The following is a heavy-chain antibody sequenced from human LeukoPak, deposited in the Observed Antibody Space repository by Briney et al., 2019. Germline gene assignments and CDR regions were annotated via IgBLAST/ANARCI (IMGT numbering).Heavy chain of an antibody. D-gene: IGHD6-19*01. V-gene: IGHV4-31*03. J-gene: IGHJ4*02. Sequence: SETLSLTCTVSGGSISSGGYYWSWIRQHPGKGLEWIGYIYYSGSTYYNPSLKSRVTISVDTSKNQFSLKLSSVTAADTAVYYCARGREQWLPRSFDYWGQGTLVTVSS. CDR3: ARGREQWLPRSFDY. CDR2: IYYSGST. CDR1: GGSISSGGYY.